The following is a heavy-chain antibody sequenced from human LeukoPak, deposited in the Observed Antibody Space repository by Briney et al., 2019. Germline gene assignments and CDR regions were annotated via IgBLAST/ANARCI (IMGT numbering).Heavy chain of an antibody. CDR2: IYYSGST. CDR1: GGSISSSSYY. CDR3: ARGRRAYSSSWYTY. D-gene: IGHD6-13*01. V-gene: IGHV4-39*07. J-gene: IGHJ4*02. Sequence: SETLSLTCTVSGGSISSSSYYWGWIRQPPGKGLEWIGSIYYSGSTYYNPSLKSRVTISVDTSKNQFSLKLSSVTAADTAVYFCARGRRAYSSSWYTYWGQGTLVTVSS.